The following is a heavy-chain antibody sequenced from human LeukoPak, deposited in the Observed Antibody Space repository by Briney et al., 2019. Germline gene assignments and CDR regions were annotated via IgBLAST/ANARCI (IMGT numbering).Heavy chain of an antibody. CDR3: ARVFVDTDYGDYFDY. J-gene: IGHJ4*02. Sequence: PSETLSLTCTVSGGSISSYYWSWIRQPPGKGLEWIGYIYYSGSTNYNPSLKSRVTISVDTSKNQFSLKLSSVTAADTAVYYCARVFVDTDYGDYFDYWGQGTLVTVSS. V-gene: IGHV4-59*01. CDR2: IYYSGST. D-gene: IGHD4-17*01. CDR1: GGSISSYY.